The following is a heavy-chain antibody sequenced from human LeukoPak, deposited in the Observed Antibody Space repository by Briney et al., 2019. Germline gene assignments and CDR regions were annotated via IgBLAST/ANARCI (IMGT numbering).Heavy chain of an antibody. CDR2: IYYSGST. D-gene: IGHD3-10*01. CDR1: GGSISSYY. V-gene: IGHV4-59*01. Sequence: PSETLSLTCTVSGGSISSYYWSWIRQPPGKGLEWIGYIYYSGSTNYNPSLKSRVTISVDTSKNQFSLKLSSVTAADTAVYYCARPRITMVRGAPNNWFDPWGQGTLVTVSS. CDR3: ARPRITMVRGAPNNWFDP. J-gene: IGHJ5*02.